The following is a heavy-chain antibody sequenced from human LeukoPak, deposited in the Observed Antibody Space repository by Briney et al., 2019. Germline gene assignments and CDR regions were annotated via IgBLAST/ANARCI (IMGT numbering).Heavy chain of an antibody. Sequence: PGGSLRLSCAASGFMFSSYWMTWVRQVPGKGLEWVANIKKDGSETYYVDSVKGRFTISRDNAKNSLYLQMNSLRAEDTAMYYCARGRYSGTTYYFDYWGQGTLVTVSS. V-gene: IGHV3-7*03. CDR2: IKKDGSET. D-gene: IGHD5-12*01. J-gene: IGHJ4*02. CDR1: GFMFSSYW. CDR3: ARGRYSGTTYYFDY.